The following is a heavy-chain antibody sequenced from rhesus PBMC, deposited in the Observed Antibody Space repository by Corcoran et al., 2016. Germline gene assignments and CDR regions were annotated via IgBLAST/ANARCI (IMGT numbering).Heavy chain of an antibody. CDR2: INSGGGST. V-gene: IGHV3S42*01. CDR3: AKGAIVAFDF. J-gene: IGHJ3*01. D-gene: IGHD3-16*01. CDR1: GFTFSSYW. Sequence: EVQLVESGGGLAKPGGSLRLSCAASGFTFSSYWMNWVRQTPGKGLEGISAINSGGGSTYYSDSVKVRFTISRDNSKNTLSLQMNSLRSEDTAVYYCAKGAIVAFDFWGQGLRVTVSS.